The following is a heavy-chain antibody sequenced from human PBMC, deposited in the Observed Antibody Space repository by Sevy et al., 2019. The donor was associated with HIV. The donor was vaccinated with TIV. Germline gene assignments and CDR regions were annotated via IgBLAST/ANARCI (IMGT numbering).Heavy chain of an antibody. J-gene: IGHJ3*01. V-gene: IGHV3-30*02. CDR3: AKGLGMVQGALLSDDV. CDR1: GFIFSKFG. Sequence: GGSLRLSCAASGFIFSKFGMHWVRQAPGKGLECVTFIRYDGSTKYYVESVKGRFTISRDNSKNTLYLQMNSLRPEDTAVYYCAKGLGMVQGALLSDDVWGQGTMVTVSS. CDR2: IRYDGSTK. D-gene: IGHD3-10*01.